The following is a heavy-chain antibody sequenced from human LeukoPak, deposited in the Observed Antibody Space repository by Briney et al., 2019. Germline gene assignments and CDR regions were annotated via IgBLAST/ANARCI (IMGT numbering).Heavy chain of an antibody. Sequence: GGSLRLSCAASGFTFSGYGMHWVRQAPGKGLEWVAVIWYDGTNKYYSDSVKGRFTISRDNSKNTLYLQMNSLRAEDTAVYYCAKELSRISGSYFDYWGQGTLVTVSS. CDR2: IWYDGTNK. J-gene: IGHJ4*02. CDR3: AKELSRISGSYFDY. D-gene: IGHD2/OR15-2a*01. V-gene: IGHV3-33*06. CDR1: GFTFSGYG.